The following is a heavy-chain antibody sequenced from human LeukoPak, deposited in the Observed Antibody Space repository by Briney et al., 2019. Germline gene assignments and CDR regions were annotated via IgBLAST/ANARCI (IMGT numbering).Heavy chain of an antibody. V-gene: IGHV3-7*01. CDR1: GFAFSDFW. D-gene: IGHD2-15*01. Sequence: GGSLRLSCAASGFAFSDFWMSWVRQAPGKGLEWVANIRHDGNAKNYVPSVRGRFTISRDNAKNSLYLQMHSLTVEDTAVYYCATSHDSAGNDWGQGTLVTVSS. J-gene: IGHJ4*02. CDR3: ATSHDSAGND. CDR2: IRHDGNAK.